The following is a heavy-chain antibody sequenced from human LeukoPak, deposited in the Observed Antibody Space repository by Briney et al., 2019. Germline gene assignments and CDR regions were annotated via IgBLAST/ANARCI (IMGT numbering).Heavy chain of an antibody. CDR3: ARGPRRHSYSDFWGGYSAPFDY. CDR1: GFTFSSYG. CDR2: IWYDGGNK. Sequence: GRSLRLSCAASGFTFSSYGMHWVCQAPGTGLEWVAVIWYDGGNKYCADSVKGRFTISRDNSKNTLYLQMNSLRAEDTAVYYCARGPRRHSYSDFWGGYSAPFDYWGQGNLVTVSS. V-gene: IGHV3-33*01. D-gene: IGHD3-3*01. J-gene: IGHJ4*02.